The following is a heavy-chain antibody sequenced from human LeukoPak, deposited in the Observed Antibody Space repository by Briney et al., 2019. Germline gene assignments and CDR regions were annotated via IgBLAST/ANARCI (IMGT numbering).Heavy chain of an antibody. CDR2: ISSSGNTI. CDR3: GSGVIFYDSSGRNY. CDR1: GFTFSSYE. Sequence: RGGSLRLSCAASGFTFSSYEMNWVRQAPGKGLEWVSSISSSGNTIYYADSVKGRFTVSRDSAKNSVYLQMNSLRAEDTAVYYCGSGVIFYDSSGRNYWGQGTLVTVSS. D-gene: IGHD3-22*01. V-gene: IGHV3-48*03. J-gene: IGHJ4*02.